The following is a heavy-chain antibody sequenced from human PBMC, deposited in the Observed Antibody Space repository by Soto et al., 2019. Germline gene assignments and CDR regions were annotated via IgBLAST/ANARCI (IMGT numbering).Heavy chain of an antibody. D-gene: IGHD4-17*01. CDR3: ARQGDYGDYGGYYYYYVMDV. Sequence: TSETLSLTCTVSGGSISSSSYYWGWIRQPPGKGLEWIGSIYYSGSTYYNPSLKSRVTISVDTSKNQFSLKLSSVTAADTAVYYCARQGDYGDYGGYYYYYVMDVWGQGSSVTVSS. CDR1: GGSISSSSYY. J-gene: IGHJ6*02. CDR2: IYYSGST. V-gene: IGHV4-39*01.